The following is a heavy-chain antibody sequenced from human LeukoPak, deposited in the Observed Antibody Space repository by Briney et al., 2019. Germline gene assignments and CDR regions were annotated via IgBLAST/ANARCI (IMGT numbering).Heavy chain of an antibody. CDR1: GFTVDSNY. V-gene: IGHV3-7*03. Sequence: GGSLRLSCAASGFTVDSNYLSWVCQAPGKGLEWVASINHNGNVNYYVDSVKGRFTISRDNAKNSLYLQMSNLRAEDTAVYFCARGGGLDVWGQGATVTVSS. CDR3: ARGGGLDV. D-gene: IGHD3-16*01. CDR2: INHNGNVN. J-gene: IGHJ6*02.